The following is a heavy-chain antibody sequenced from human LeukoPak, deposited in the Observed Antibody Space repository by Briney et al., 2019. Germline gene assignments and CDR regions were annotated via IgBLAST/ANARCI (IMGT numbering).Heavy chain of an antibody. D-gene: IGHD3-10*01. CDR1: GFTFSSHG. J-gene: IGHJ4*02. V-gene: IGHV3-23*01. CDR2: ISGSGDNT. Sequence: PGGSLRLSCAASGFTFSSHGMSWVRQAPGKGLKWVSTISGSGDNTYYADSVKGRFTISRDNSKNTLYLQMNSLRAEDTAVYYCAKVTYGSGTYGAFDYWGQGTLVTVSS. CDR3: AKVTYGSGTYGAFDY.